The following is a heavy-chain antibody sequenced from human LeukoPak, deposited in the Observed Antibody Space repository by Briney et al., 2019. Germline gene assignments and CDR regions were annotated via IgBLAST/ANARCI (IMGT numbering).Heavy chain of an antibody. CDR3: ARDSRVTAWYNWFDL. J-gene: IGHJ5*02. V-gene: IGHV1-2*02. CDR1: GYTFTGYY. D-gene: IGHD1-14*01. CDR2: INPNCCGT. Sequence: ASVTVSCKGSGYTFTGYYMHWVRQAPGQGLEGMGWINPNCCGTNYAQKFQGRVTMTRDTSISTAYMELSRLRSDDTAVYYCARDSRVTAWYNWFDLWGQGTLVTVSS.